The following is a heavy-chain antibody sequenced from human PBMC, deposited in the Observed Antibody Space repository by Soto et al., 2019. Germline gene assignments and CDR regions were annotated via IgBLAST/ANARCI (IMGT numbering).Heavy chain of an antibody. J-gene: IGHJ6*02. Sequence: ASVKVSCKASGYTFTSYYMHWVRQAPGQGLEWMGIINPSGGSTSYAQKFQGRVTMSRDTSTSTVFMELSSLRSEDTAVYYCARSKYDFWSGYSLYYYGLDVWGQGTTVTVSS. CDR3: ARSKYDFWSGYSLYYYGLDV. V-gene: IGHV1-46*01. CDR1: GYTFTSYY. D-gene: IGHD3-3*01. CDR2: INPSGGST.